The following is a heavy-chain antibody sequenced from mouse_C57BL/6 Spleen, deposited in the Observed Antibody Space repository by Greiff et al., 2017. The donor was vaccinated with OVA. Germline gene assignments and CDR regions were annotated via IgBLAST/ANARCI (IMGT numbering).Heavy chain of an antibody. CDR3: ARGLRLRGYYFDY. D-gene: IGHD3-2*02. J-gene: IGHJ2*01. V-gene: IGHV5-17*01. CDR2: ISSGSSTI. Sequence: EVKVEESGGGLVKPGGSLKLSCAASGFTFSDYGMHWVRQAPEKGLEWVAYISSGSSTIYYADTVKGRFTISRDNAKNTLFLQMTSLRSEDTAMYYCARGLRLRGYYFDYWGQGTTLTVSS. CDR1: GFTFSDYG.